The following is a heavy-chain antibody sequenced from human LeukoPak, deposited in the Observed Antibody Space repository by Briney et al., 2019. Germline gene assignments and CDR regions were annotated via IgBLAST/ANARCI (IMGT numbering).Heavy chain of an antibody. V-gene: IGHV3-7*03. CDR1: GFTFGKYW. CDR2: IKLDGSEK. CDR3: ARNKYDTGRRRENFDS. Sequence: AGGSLRLSCVASGFTFGKYWMSWVRQAPGKGLEWVANIKLDGSEKNYVDSVKGRFTISRDNTKNSLYLQMNSLRVEDTAVFYCARNKYDTGRRRENFDSGGQETLVIVSS. D-gene: IGHD1-26*01. J-gene: IGHJ4*02.